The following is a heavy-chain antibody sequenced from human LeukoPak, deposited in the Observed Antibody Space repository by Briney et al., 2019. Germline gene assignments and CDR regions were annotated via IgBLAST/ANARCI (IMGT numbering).Heavy chain of an antibody. CDR1: GGTFSSYA. CDR2: IIPIFDTA. V-gene: IGHV1-69*05. D-gene: IGHD1-26*01. CDR3: ASKVVGTTYFDY. J-gene: IGHJ4*02. Sequence: GASVKVSCKASGGTFSSYAISWVRQTPGEGLEWMGGIIPIFDTANYAQKFQGRVTIATDESTSTAYVELSSLRSEDTAVYYCASKVVGTTYFDYWGQGTLVTVSS.